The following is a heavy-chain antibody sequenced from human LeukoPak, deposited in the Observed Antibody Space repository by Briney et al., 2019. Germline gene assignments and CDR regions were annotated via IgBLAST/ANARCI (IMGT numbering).Heavy chain of an antibody. V-gene: IGHV3-21*01. D-gene: IGHD2-2*01. CDR2: ISSSSSYI. J-gene: IGHJ3*02. CDR1: GFTFSSYS. Sequence: GGSLRLSCAASGFTFSSYSMNWVRQAPGKGLEWVSSISSSSSYIYYADSVKGRFTISRDNAKNSLYLQMNSLRAEDTAVYYCARDYQRCSSTSCYVADDAFDIWGQGTMVTVSS. CDR3: ARDYQRCSSTSCYVADDAFDI.